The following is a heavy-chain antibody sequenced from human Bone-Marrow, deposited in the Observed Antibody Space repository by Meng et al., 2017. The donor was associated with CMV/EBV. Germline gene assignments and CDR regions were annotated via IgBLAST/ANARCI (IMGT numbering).Heavy chain of an antibody. D-gene: IGHD3-3*01. Sequence: GGSLRLSCAVSGFTFSSYAMSWVRQAPGKGLEWVSVIYSGGSSTYYADSVKGRFTISRNNSKNTLYLQMNSLRAEDTAVYYCAEVGWVGGYYFDYWGQGTLVTVSS. CDR1: GFTFSSYA. CDR3: AEVGWVGGYYFDY. V-gene: IGHV3-23*03. J-gene: IGHJ4*02. CDR2: IYSGGSST.